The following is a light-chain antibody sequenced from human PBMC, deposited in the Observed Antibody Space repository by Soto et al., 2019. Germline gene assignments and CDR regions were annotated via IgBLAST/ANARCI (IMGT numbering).Light chain of an antibody. CDR1: QSVSSSY. J-gene: IGKJ5*01. V-gene: IGKV3-20*01. Sequence: DTVSTQSPGTLFSSPGETATLSCSAIQSVSSSYLAWYQQKPGQAPRLLIYGASSRAAGIPDRFSGSGSGTDFTLTISRLEPEDFEVYYCQQYGSSPLVTFGQGTRLEIK. CDR2: GAS. CDR3: QQYGSSPLVT.